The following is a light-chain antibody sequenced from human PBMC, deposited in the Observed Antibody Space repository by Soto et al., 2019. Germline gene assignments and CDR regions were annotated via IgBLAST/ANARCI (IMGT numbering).Light chain of an antibody. V-gene: IGLV2-14*01. CDR3: SSFTRSTTYV. Sequence: QSALTQPASVSGSPGQSITISCTGTSSDIGYYNYVSWYQQHPGKAPKLMIYEVSYRPSGVSNRFSGSKSGNTASLTISGLQAEDGADYYCSSFTRSTTYVFGTGTKLTVL. J-gene: IGLJ1*01. CDR1: SSDIGYYNY. CDR2: EVS.